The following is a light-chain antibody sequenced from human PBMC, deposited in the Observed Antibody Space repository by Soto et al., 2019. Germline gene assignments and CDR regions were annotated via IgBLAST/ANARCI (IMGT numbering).Light chain of an antibody. J-gene: IGLJ2*01. CDR3: SSYTSSSTLV. Sequence: QSALTQPASVSGSPGQSITISCTGTTSDVGGYNYVSWYQQHPGKAPKLMIYEVSNRPSGVSNRFSGSKSGNTASLTISGLEVEDEADYCCSSYTSSSTLVFGGGTKVTVL. CDR1: TSDVGGYNY. V-gene: IGLV2-14*01. CDR2: EVS.